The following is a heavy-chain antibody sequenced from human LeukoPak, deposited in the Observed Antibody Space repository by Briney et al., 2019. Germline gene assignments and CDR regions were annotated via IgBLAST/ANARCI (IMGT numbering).Heavy chain of an antibody. CDR3: AFPLYCGGDCYPAGGAFDM. J-gene: IGHJ3*02. CDR2: IIPIFGTA. D-gene: IGHD2-21*02. Sequence: SVKVSCKASGGTFSSYAINWLRQAPGQGLEWMGGIIPIFGTANYAQKFQGRVTITADKSTSTAYMELISLKSDDTAVYYCAFPLYCGGDCYPAGGAFDMWGQGTMVTVSS. V-gene: IGHV1-69*06. CDR1: GGTFSSYA.